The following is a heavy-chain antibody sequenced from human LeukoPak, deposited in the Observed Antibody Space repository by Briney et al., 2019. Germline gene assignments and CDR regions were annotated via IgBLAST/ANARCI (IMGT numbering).Heavy chain of an antibody. CDR2: IWFDKNQ. D-gene: IGHD2-8*01. CDR3: ARDRHCVNGVCHSPPGMDV. CDR1: GFILNDYG. J-gene: IGHJ6*02. Sequence: GGSLRLSCAASGFILNDYGMYWVRQAPGKGLEWVADIWFDKNQHFADSVKGRFAISRDNSKNTVYLQINSLRAEDTAVYYCARDRHCVNGVCHSPPGMDVWGQGTTVTVSS. V-gene: IGHV3-33*07.